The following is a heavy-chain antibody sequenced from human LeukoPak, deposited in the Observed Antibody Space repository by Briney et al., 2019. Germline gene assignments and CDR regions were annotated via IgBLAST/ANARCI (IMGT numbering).Heavy chain of an antibody. CDR2: ISSSSSYI. V-gene: IGHV3-21*01. CDR3: ARKGVMGDYYFYMDV. D-gene: IGHD1-26*01. J-gene: IGHJ6*03. CDR1: GFTFSSYS. Sequence: GGSLRLSCAASGFTFSSYSMNWVRQAPGKGLEWVSSISSSSSYIYYADSVKGRFTISRDNAKNSLYLQMNSLRAEDTAVYYCARKGVMGDYYFYMDVWGKGTTVTVFS.